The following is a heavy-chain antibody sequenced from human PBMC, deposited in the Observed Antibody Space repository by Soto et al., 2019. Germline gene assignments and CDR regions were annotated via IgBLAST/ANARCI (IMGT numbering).Heavy chain of an antibody. D-gene: IGHD3-22*01. CDR1: GDSVSSNSAA. V-gene: IGHV6-1*01. J-gene: IGHJ5*02. Sequence: PSQTLSLTCAISGDSVSSNSAAWNWIRQSPSRGLEWLGRTYYRSKWYNDYAVSVKSRITINPDTSKNQFSLQLNSVTPEDTAVYYCARDKWYYDSSGSNWFDPWGQGTLVTVSS. CDR2: TYYRSKWYN. CDR3: ARDKWYYDSSGSNWFDP.